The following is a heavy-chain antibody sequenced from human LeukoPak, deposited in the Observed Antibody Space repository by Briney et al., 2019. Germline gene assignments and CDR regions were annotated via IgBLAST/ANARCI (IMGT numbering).Heavy chain of an antibody. CDR2: ISAYNGNT. J-gene: IGHJ2*01. V-gene: IGHV1-18*01. Sequence: ASVKVSCKASGYTFTSYGISWVRQAPGQGLEWMGWISAYNGNTNYAQKLQGRVTMTTDTSTSTACMELRSLRSDDTAVYYCARLGYSYGSDWYFDLWGRGTLVTVSS. CDR3: ARLGYSYGSDWYFDL. D-gene: IGHD5-18*01. CDR1: GYTFTSYG.